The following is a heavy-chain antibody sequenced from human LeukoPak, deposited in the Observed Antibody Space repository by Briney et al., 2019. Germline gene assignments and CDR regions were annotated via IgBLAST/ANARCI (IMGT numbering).Heavy chain of an antibody. Sequence: GGSLRLSCAASGFTVSSNYMSWVRQAPGEGLEWVSVIYSGGSTYYADSVKGRFTISKDNSKNTLYLQMNSLRADDPAVYYCARSEYSSSDWGQGALVTVSS. CDR1: GFTVSSNY. D-gene: IGHD6-13*01. CDR3: ARSEYSSSD. V-gene: IGHV3-66*01. CDR2: IYSGGST. J-gene: IGHJ4*02.